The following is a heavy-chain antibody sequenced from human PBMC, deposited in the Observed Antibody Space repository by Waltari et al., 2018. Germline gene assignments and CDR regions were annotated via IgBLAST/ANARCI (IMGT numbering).Heavy chain of an antibody. CDR2: SSSSSSYI. D-gene: IGHD6-19*01. CDR1: GFTFSSYS. CDR3: ARDFWGSGWYNPVDY. J-gene: IGHJ4*02. Sequence: EVQLVESGGGLVKPGGSLSLSCAASGFTFSSYSMNWVRQAPGKGLEWVSSSSSSSSYIYYADSVKGRFTISRDNAKNSLYLQMNSLRAEDTAVYYCARDFWGSGWYNPVDYWGQGTLVTVSS. V-gene: IGHV3-21*01.